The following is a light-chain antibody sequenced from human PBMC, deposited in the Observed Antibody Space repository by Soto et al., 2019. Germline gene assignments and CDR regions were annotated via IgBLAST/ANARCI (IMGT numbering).Light chain of an antibody. Sequence: IQMTQSPSSLSASVGDRVTITCQASRHIGYYLNWYQQKTGQAPELLIYDASRLQAGVPSRFSGSVTGNQFTLTISSLQPEDIATYYCQQYDDLVDMYTFGQGTKLEIK. CDR1: RHIGYY. V-gene: IGKV1-33*01. CDR2: DAS. CDR3: QQYDDLVDMYT. J-gene: IGKJ2*01.